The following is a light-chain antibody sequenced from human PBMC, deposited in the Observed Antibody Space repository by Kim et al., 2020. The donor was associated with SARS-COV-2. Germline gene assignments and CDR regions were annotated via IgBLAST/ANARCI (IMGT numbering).Light chain of an antibody. CDR2: GAS. CDR1: QSVSSSY. J-gene: IGKJ2*01. Sequence: LSPGERATLAFRASQSVSSSYLAWYQQKPGQAPRLLICGASSRATGIPDRFSGSGSGTDFTLTISRLEPEDFAVYYCQQYGSSPETFGQGTKLEI. CDR3: QQYGSSPET. V-gene: IGKV3-20*01.